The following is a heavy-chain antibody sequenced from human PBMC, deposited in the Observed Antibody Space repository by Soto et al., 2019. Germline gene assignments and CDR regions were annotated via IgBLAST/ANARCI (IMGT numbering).Heavy chain of an antibody. CDR1: GDSISNSNYY. D-gene: IGHD3-22*01. J-gene: IGHJ5*02. V-gene: IGHV4-39*01. CDR3: ARSNSGYYKWFYP. Sequence: SETLSLTCTVSGDSISNSNYYWGWIRQPPGKGLEWIANIYYSGITYCNPSLKSRVAISVDTSKNQFSLKLSSVTAADTAIYYCARSNSGYYKWFYPWGQGTLVTVAS. CDR2: IYYSGIT.